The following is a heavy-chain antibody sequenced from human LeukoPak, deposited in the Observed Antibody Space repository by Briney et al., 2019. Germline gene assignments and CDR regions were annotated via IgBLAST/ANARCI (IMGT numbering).Heavy chain of an antibody. V-gene: IGHV1-69*01. CDR3: ARASPRADDFLRGYYTHYYYYMHV. J-gene: IGHJ6*03. CDR2: IIPNFGTA. D-gene: IGHD3-3*01. Sequence: ASVKVSCKASGGTFTSYAISWVRHAPGQGLELMGGIIPNFGTANYAQKFQGRVTITADESTSTAYMELSSLRSEDTAVYYCARASPRADDFLRGYYTHYYYYMHVWGNRTTVTVSS. CDR1: GGTFTSYA.